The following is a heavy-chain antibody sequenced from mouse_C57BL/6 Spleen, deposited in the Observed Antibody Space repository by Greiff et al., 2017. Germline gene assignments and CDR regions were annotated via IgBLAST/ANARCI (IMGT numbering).Heavy chain of an antibody. CDR2: IYPYNGVS. Sequence: EVQRVESGPELVKPGASVKISCKASGYSFTGYYMHWVKQSHGNILDWIGYIYPYNGVSSYNQQFKGKATLTVDKSSSTACMELRSLTSEDSAVYYCATHSLTFYFDYWGQGTTLTVSS. CDR1: GYSFTGYY. CDR3: ATHSLTFYFDY. J-gene: IGHJ2*01. V-gene: IGHV1-31*01. D-gene: IGHD4-1*01.